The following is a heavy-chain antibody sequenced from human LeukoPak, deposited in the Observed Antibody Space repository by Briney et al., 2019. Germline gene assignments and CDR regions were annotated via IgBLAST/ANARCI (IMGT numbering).Heavy chain of an antibody. CDR2: IYHSGST. Sequence: GSLRLSCAASGFTFSSYSMNWVRQAPGKGLEWIGSIYHSGSTYYNPSLKSRVTISVDTSKNQFSLKLSSVTAADTAVYYCAKRYCSSTTCYDDRGAFDYWGQGTLVTVSS. CDR1: GFTFSSYS. D-gene: IGHD2-2*01. CDR3: AKRYCSSTTCYDDRGAFDY. J-gene: IGHJ4*02. V-gene: IGHV4-38-2*01.